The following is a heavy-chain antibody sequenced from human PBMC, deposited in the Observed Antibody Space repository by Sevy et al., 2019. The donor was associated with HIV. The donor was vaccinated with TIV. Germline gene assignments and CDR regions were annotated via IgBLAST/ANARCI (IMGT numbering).Heavy chain of an antibody. CDR2: ISGSGGST. D-gene: IGHD6-19*01. Sequence: GGSLRLSCAASGFTFSSYAMSWVRQAPGKGLEWVSAISGSGGSTYYADSVKGRFTISRDNSKNTLYLQMNSLRAEDTAVYYCAKGMIDSSSSKSKEAVAGYYFDYWGQGTLVTVSS. CDR1: GFTFSSYA. CDR3: AKGMIDSSSSKSKEAVAGYYFDY. V-gene: IGHV3-23*01. J-gene: IGHJ4*02.